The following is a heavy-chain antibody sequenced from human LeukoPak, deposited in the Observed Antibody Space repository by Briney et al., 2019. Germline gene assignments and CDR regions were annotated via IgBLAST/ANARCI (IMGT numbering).Heavy chain of an antibody. CDR1: GGSISGRY. D-gene: IGHD1-7*01. Sequence: SEILSLTCSVSGGSISGRYWTWIRQPAGKGLEWIGRVYTSGSTHYNPSLKTRLTMSVDTSKNQFSLKLSSVTAADTAVYYCARLITGTTTAFDIWGQGTMVTVSS. CDR2: VYTSGST. V-gene: IGHV4-4*07. CDR3: ARLITGTTTAFDI. J-gene: IGHJ3*02.